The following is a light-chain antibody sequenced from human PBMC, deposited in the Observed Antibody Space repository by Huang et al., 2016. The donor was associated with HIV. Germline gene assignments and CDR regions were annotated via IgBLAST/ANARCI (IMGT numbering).Light chain of an antibody. V-gene: IGKV3-20*01. CDR1: QSVNSNY. CDR2: GGP. Sequence: EIVLTQSPGTLSLSPGERATLSCRASQSVNSNYLAWYHQKPGQAPRLLIYGGPSRATGIPDRFSGSGSGTHFTLTSSRLEPEDFAVYYCQHYGSSPRTFGQGTKVEIK. CDR3: QHYGSSPRT. J-gene: IGKJ1*01.